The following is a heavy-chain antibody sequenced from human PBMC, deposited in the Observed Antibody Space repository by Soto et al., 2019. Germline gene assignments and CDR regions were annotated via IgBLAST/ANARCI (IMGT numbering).Heavy chain of an antibody. CDR1: GGSFSGYY. J-gene: IGHJ4*02. CDR2: INHSGNT. CDR3: SKGTWELRFDY. D-gene: IGHD1-26*01. Sequence: SETLSLTCAVYGGSFSGYYWTWIRQPPGKGLEWIGEINHSGNTNYNPSLKSRVTISVDTSKNQFSLKLSSVTAADTAVYYCSKGTWELRFDYWCQRNLVTVSS. V-gene: IGHV4-34*01.